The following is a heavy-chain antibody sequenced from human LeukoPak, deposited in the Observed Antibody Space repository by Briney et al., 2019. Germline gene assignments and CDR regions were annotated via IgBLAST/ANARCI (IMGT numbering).Heavy chain of an antibody. CDR1: GGSFSGYY. CDR3: ARRTSIVVVVAATGFGWFDP. J-gene: IGHJ5*02. Sequence: SETLSLTCAVYGGSFSGYYWSWIRQPPGKGLEWIGEINHSGSTNYNPSLKSRVTISVDTSKNQFSLKLSSVTAADTAVYYCARRTSIVVVVAATGFGWFDPWGQGTLVTVSS. CDR2: INHSGST. D-gene: IGHD2-15*01. V-gene: IGHV4-34*01.